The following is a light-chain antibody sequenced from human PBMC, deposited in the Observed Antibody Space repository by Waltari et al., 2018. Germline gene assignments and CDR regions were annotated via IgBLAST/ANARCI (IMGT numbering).Light chain of an antibody. CDR2: ASS. V-gene: IGKV1-39*01. CDR1: QTISSY. Sequence: DVQMTQSPSPLSASTGDRVTITCRASQTISSYLNWYQQKPGKAPKVLIYASSTLRSGVPSRFSGSRSGTDFTLTISSLQPEDFATYYCQQSYSTPLTFGGGTKVEIK. CDR3: QQSYSTPLT. J-gene: IGKJ4*01.